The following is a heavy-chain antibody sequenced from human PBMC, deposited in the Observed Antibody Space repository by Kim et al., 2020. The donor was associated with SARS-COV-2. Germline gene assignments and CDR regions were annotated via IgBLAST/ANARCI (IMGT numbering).Heavy chain of an antibody. J-gene: IGHJ3*02. Sequence: GASLKISCKGSGYSFTSYWISWVRQMPGKGLEWMGRIDPSDSYTNYSPSFQGHVTISADKSISTAYLQWNSLKASDTAMYYCARGKGTMIVNAFDIWGQGTMVTVSS. V-gene: IGHV5-10-1*01. CDR2: IDPSDSYT. CDR1: GYSFTSYW. D-gene: IGHD3-22*01. CDR3: ARGKGTMIVNAFDI.